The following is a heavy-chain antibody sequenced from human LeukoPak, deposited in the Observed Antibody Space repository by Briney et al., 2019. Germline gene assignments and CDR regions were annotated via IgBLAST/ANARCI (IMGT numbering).Heavy chain of an antibody. D-gene: IGHD3-10*01. CDR3: ARLGESGSGSYPIDY. Sequence: SETLSLTCTGSGGSISSSSYYWGWLRQPPGKGLEWIGSIYYSGSTYYNPYLKSRVTISVDTSKNQFSLKLSSVTAADTALYYCARLGESGSGSYPIDYWGQGTLVTVSS. J-gene: IGHJ4*02. V-gene: IGHV4-39*07. CDR1: GGSISSSSYY. CDR2: IYYSGST.